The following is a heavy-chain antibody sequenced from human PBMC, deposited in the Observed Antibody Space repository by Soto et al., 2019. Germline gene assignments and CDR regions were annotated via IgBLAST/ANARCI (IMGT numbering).Heavy chain of an antibody. D-gene: IGHD6-13*01. V-gene: IGHV4-31*03. CDR2: IYYSGST. J-gene: IGHJ6*03. CDR3: ARSRTPIAAAAPIGGYMDV. Sequence: SSETLSLTCTVSGGSISSGGYYWSWIRQHPGKGLEWIGYIYYSGSTYYNPSLKSRVTISVDTSKNQFSLKLSSVTAADTAVYYCARSRTPIAAAAPIGGYMDVWGKGTTVTVSS. CDR1: GGSISSGGYY.